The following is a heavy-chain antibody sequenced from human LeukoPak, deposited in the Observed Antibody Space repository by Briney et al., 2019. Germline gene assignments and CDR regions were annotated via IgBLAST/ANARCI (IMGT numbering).Heavy chain of an antibody. Sequence: SETLSLTCAVYGGSFSGYYWSWIRQPPGKGLEWIGEINHSGSTNYNPSLKRRVTISVGTSKNQFALKLSSVTAADTAVYYCARARGAVAGYFDFLGQGTLVTVCS. V-gene: IGHV4-34*01. CDR1: GGSFSGYY. J-gene: IGHJ4*02. CDR3: ARARGAVAGYFDF. D-gene: IGHD6-19*01. CDR2: INHSGST.